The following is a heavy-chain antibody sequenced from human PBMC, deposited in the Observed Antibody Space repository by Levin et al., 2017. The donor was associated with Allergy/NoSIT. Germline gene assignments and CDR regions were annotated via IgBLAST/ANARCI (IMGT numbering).Heavy chain of an antibody. CDR1: GFTFSSYW. CDR3: ARDGYYDILTGYTYYYYYYMDV. Sequence: GESLKISCAASGFTFSSYWMSWVRQAPGKGLEWVANIKQDGSEKYYVDSVKGRFTISRDNAKNSLYLQMNSLRAEDTAVYYCARDGYYDILTGYTYYYYYYMDVWGKGTTVTVSS. V-gene: IGHV3-7*04. J-gene: IGHJ6*03. CDR2: IKQDGSEK. D-gene: IGHD3-9*01.